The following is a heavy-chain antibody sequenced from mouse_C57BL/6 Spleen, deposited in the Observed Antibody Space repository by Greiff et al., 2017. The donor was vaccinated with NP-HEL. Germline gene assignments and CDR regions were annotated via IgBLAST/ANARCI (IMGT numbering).Heavy chain of an antibody. J-gene: IGHJ2*01. V-gene: IGHV1-26*01. D-gene: IGHD1-1*01. CDR1: GYTFTDYY. CDR2: INPNNGGT. Sequence: VQLQQSGPELVKPGASVKISCKASGYTFTDYYMNWVKQSHGKSLEWIGDINPNNGGTSYNQKFKGKATLTVDKSSSTAYMEIRSLTSEDSAVYYCAREELYYGSRGDYFDYWGQGTTLTVSS. CDR3: AREELYYGSRGDYFDY.